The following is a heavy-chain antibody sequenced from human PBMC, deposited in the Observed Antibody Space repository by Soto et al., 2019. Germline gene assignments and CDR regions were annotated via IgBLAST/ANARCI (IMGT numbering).Heavy chain of an antibody. CDR3: ARDRSMGRVNVIWLFDY. V-gene: IGHV1-18*01. J-gene: IGHJ4*02. CDR1: GYTFTSYG. Sequence: QVQLVQSGAEVKKPGASVKVSCQASGYTFTSYGITWVRQAPGQGFEWMGWVSAYNEKTNYAQKFQGRVTMTTDTSTNTAYMELRSLTSDDAAVYYCARDRSMGRVNVIWLFDYWGQGTLVSVSS. D-gene: IGHD3-10*01. CDR2: VSAYNEKT.